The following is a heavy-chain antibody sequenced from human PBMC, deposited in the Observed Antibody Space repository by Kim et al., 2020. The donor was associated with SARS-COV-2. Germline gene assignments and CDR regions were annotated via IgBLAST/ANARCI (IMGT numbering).Heavy chain of an antibody. J-gene: IGHJ3*02. CDR1: GGTFNDFY. CDR2: ISHNGDA. V-gene: IGHV4-34*01. Sequence: SETLSLTCAVYGGTFNDFYWSWIRQSPGKGLEWIGEISHNGDANYNPSLKSRVTISIDSAKKWVSLRLTSVTAADTAIYYCARDLAVPPPDAFDIWGQGTLVTVSS. CDR3: ARDLAVPPPDAFDI. D-gene: IGHD6-19*01.